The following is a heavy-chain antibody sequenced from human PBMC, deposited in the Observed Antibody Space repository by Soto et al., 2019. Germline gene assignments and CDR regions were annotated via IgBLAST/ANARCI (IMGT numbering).Heavy chain of an antibody. CDR2: ISAYNGNT. Sequence: GASVKVSCKASGYTFTIYGISWVRQAPGQGLEWMGWISAYNGNTNYAQKLQGRVTMTTDTSTSTAYMELRSLRSDDTAVYYCARGSNVVPAAPRPYYYYYYMDVWGKGTTVTVSS. V-gene: IGHV1-18*01. CDR1: GYTFTIYG. J-gene: IGHJ6*03. D-gene: IGHD2-2*01. CDR3: ARGSNVVPAAPRPYYYYYYMDV.